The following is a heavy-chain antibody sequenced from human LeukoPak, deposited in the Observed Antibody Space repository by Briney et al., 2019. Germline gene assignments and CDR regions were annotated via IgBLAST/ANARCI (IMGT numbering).Heavy chain of an antibody. CDR1: GGTFSSYA. CDR2: IIPILGIA. J-gene: IGHJ5*02. V-gene: IGHV1-69*04. D-gene: IGHD3-9*01. CDR3: ARWGGGTDLYDISS. Sequence: GASVKVSCKASGGTFSSYAISWVRQAPGQGLRWWGRIIPILGIAKYAQKFQGRVTITADKSTSTAYMELSSLRSEDTAVYYCARWGGGTDLYDISSWGQGTLVTVSS.